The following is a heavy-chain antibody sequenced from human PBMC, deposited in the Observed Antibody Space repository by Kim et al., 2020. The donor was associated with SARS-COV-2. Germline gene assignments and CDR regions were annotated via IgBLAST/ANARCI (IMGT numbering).Heavy chain of an antibody. CDR3: ARRDSDSSGYSDSGGWFDP. J-gene: IGHJ5*02. Sequence: GESLKISCKGSGYSFTSYWISWVRQMPGKGLEWMGRIDPSDSYTNYSPSFQGHVTISADKSISTAYLQWSSLKASDTAMYYCARRDSDSSGYSDSGGWFDPWGQGTLVTVSS. D-gene: IGHD3-22*01. CDR1: GYSFTSYW. CDR2: IDPSDSYT. V-gene: IGHV5-10-1*01.